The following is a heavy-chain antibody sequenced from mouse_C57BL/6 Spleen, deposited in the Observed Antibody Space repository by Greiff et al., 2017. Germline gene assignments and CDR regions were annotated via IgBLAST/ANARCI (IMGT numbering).Heavy chain of an antibody. V-gene: IGHV6-3*01. Sequence: EVKLEESGGGLVQPGGSMKLSCVASGFTFSNYWMNWVRQSPEKGLEWVAQIRLKSDNYATHYAESVKGRFTISRDDSKSSVYLQMNNLRAEDTGIYYCTRYYGSRGLYFDYWGQGTTLTVSS. J-gene: IGHJ2*01. CDR2: IRLKSDNYAT. CDR3: TRYYGSRGLYFDY. CDR1: GFTFSNYW. D-gene: IGHD1-1*01.